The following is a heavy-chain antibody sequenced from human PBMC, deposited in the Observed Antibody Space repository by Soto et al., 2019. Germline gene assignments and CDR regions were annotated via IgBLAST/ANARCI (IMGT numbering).Heavy chain of an antibody. Sequence: GGSLRLSCAASGFTFSSYAMHWVRQAPGKGLEWVAVISYDGSNKYYADSVKGRFTISRVNSKNTLYLQMNSLRAEDTAVYYCAREDYSNYLYYYGMDVWGQGTTVTVSS. J-gene: IGHJ6*02. CDR1: GFTFSSYA. CDR2: ISYDGSNK. V-gene: IGHV3-30-3*01. D-gene: IGHD4-4*01. CDR3: AREDYSNYLYYYGMDV.